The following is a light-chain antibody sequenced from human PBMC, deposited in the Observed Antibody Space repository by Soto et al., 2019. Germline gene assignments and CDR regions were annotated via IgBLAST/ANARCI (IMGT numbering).Light chain of an antibody. CDR3: YSYTSSSTLDVV. CDR2: DDS. J-gene: IGLJ2*01. V-gene: IGLV2-14*03. CDR1: SSDVGGYDS. Sequence: QSALTQPASVSGSPGQSITISCTGTSSDVGGYDSVSWYQHHPGKAPKLMIYDDSNRPSGVSNRFSGSKSGNTASLTISGLQAEDEADYYYYSYTSSSTLDVVFGGGTKLTVL.